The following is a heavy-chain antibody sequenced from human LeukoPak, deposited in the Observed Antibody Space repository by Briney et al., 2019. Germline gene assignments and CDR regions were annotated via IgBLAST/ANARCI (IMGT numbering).Heavy chain of an antibody. V-gene: IGHV4-34*01. CDR3: ARGTYYYGSGSPLSDP. J-gene: IGHJ5*02. CDR1: GGSFSGYY. Sequence: SETLSLTCAVYGGSFSGYYWSWIRQPPGKGLEWIGEINRSGSTNYNPSLKSRVTISVDTSKNQFSLKLSSVTAADTAVYYCARGTYYYGSGSPLSDPWGQGTLVTVSS. CDR2: INRSGST. D-gene: IGHD3-10*01.